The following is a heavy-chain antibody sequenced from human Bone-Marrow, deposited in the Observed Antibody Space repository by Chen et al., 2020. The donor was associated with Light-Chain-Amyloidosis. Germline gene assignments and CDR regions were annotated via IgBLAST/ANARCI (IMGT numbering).Heavy chain of an antibody. J-gene: IGHJ6*02. CDR2: ISYDGSNK. Sequence: QVQLVESGGGVVQPGRSLRLSCAASGFTFSSYGMHWVRQAPGKGLEWVAVISYDGSNKYYADSVKGRFTISRDNSKNTLYLQMNSLRAEDTAGYYCAKDYYGSGSYPMAAGYYGMDVWGQGTTVTVSS. CDR1: GFTFSSYG. V-gene: IGHV3-30*18. D-gene: IGHD3-10*01. CDR3: AKDYYGSGSYPMAAGYYGMDV.